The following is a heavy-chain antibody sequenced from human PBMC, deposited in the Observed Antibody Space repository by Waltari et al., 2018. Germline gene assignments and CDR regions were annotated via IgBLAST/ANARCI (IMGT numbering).Heavy chain of an antibody. CDR2: IIPIFGTA. D-gene: IGHD2-8*01. J-gene: IGHJ4*02. CDR1: GGTFSSYA. Sequence: QVQLVQSGAEVKKPGSSVKVSCKASGGTFSSYAISWVRQAPGQGLEWMGGIIPIFGTANYAQKFQGRVTMTRDTSISTAYMELSRLRSDDTAVYYCARGRGRMVYLDYWGQGTLVTVSS. CDR3: ARGRGRMVYLDY. V-gene: IGHV1-69*05.